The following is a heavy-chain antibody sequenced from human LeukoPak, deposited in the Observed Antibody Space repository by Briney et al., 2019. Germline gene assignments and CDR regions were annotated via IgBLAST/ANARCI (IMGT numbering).Heavy chain of an antibody. J-gene: IGHJ3*02. Sequence: SETLSLTCTVSGGSISSYYWSWIRQPPGKGLEWIGYIYYSGSTNYNPSLKSRVTISVDTSKNQFSLKLSSVTAADTAVYYCARDQAAAGDSDAFEIWGQGTMVTVSS. CDR3: ARDQAAAGDSDAFEI. V-gene: IGHV4-59*01. D-gene: IGHD6-13*01. CDR1: GGSISSYY. CDR2: IYYSGST.